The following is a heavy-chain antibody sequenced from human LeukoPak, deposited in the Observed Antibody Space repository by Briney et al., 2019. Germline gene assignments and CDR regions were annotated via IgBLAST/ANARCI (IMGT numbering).Heavy chain of an antibody. D-gene: IGHD6-19*01. V-gene: IGHV4-31*03. CDR3: ARGIYSSGWYRLFDY. CDR2: IYYSGST. Sequence: SETLSLTCTVSGGSISSGGYYWSWIRQHPGKGLEWIGYIYYSGSTYYNPSLKSRVTISVDTSKNQFSLKLSSVTAADTAVYYCARGIYSSGWYRLFDYWGQGTLVTVSS. J-gene: IGHJ4*02. CDR1: GGSISSGGYY.